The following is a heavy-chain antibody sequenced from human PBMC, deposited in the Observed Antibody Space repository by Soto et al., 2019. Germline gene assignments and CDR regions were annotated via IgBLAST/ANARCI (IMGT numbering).Heavy chain of an antibody. Sequence: SVKVSCKASGGTFSSYAISWVRQAPGQGLEWMGGIIPIFGTANYAQKFQGRVTITADESTSTAYMELSSLRSEDTAVYYCARAVKYYYGSGSYTIDYWGQGTLVTVSS. CDR3: ARAVKYYYGSGSYTIDY. D-gene: IGHD3-10*01. CDR1: GGTFSSYA. V-gene: IGHV1-69*13. J-gene: IGHJ4*02. CDR2: IIPIFGTA.